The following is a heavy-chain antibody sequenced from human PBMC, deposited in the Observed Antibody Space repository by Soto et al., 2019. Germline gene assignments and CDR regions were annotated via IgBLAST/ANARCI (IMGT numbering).Heavy chain of an antibody. J-gene: IGHJ4*02. V-gene: IGHV3-30-3*01. CDR3: ARDSTGSYYEFDF. D-gene: IGHD1-26*01. CDR2: ISYDGSNK. CDR1: GFSFSTYA. Sequence: VGSLRLSCAASGFSFSTYAMHWVRQAPGKGLEWVAVISYDGSNKYYADSVKGRFTVSRDKSKNTLYLQLSGLRVEDTAVYYCARDSTGSYYEFDFWGQGTLVTVSS.